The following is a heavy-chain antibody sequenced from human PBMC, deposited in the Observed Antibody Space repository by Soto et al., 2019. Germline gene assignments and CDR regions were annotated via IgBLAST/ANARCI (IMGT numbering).Heavy chain of an antibody. CDR1: GGSISSGGYY. CDR2: IYYSGST. J-gene: IGHJ4*02. D-gene: IGHD5-18*01. V-gene: IGHV4-31*03. CDR3: ARVPRGRGYSYGQFDY. Sequence: PSETLSLTCTVSGGSISSGGYYWSWIRQHPGKGLEWIGYIYYSGSTYYNPSLKSRVTISVDTSKNQFSLKLSSVTAADTAVYYCARVPRGRGYSYGQFDYWGQGTLVTVS.